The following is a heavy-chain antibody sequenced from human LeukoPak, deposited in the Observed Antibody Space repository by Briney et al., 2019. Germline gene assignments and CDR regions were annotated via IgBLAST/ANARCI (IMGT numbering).Heavy chain of an antibody. D-gene: IGHD2-8*02. J-gene: IGHJ4*02. V-gene: IGHV1-69*02. CDR1: GGTFGSCT. CDR2: IIPILGIA. CDR3: ASDGVLDY. Sequence: ASVKVSCKASGGTFGSCTISWVRQAPGQGLEWMGRIIPILGIANYAQKFQGRVTITADKSTSTAYMELSSLRSEDTAVYYCASDGVLDYWGQGTLVTVSS.